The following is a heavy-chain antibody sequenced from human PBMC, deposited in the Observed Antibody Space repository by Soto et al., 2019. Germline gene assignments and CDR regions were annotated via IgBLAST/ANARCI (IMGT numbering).Heavy chain of an antibody. J-gene: IGHJ3*02. Sequence: QITLKESGPTLVKPTQTLTLTCTFSGFSLSTSGVGVGWIRQPPGKALESLALIYWDNDKRYSPSLKSSFTITQDTSKIQVVLTMTYMDPVDTATYYCAHLLMFRGVTYDAFDIWGPRDYGHRLF. D-gene: IGHD3-10*01. CDR1: GFSLSTSGVG. V-gene: IGHV2-5*02. CDR2: IYWDNDK. CDR3: AHLLMFRGVTYDAFDI.